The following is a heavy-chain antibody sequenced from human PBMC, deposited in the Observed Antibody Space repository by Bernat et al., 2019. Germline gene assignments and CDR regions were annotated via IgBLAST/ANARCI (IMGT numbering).Heavy chain of an antibody. Sequence: AVVRLPCKASGYTFTSYGISWVRQAPGQGLEWMGCISAYNGNTNYAQKLQGRVTMTTDTSTSTAYLELTSMIADDTAVYYCARAPHLTGERGPDYWGQGTL. J-gene: IGHJ4*02. V-gene: IGHV1-18*01. CDR2: ISAYNGNT. CDR1: GYTFTSYG. CDR3: ARAPHLTGERGPDY. D-gene: IGHD7-27*01.